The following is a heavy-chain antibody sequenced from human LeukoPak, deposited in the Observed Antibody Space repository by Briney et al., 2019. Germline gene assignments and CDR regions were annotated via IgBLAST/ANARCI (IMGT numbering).Heavy chain of an antibody. D-gene: IGHD3-16*02. CDR2: INHSGST. CDR1: GASLSGYY. V-gene: IGHV4-34*01. Sequence: SETLSLTCAVYGASLSGYYWSWIRQPPGKGLEWIGEINHSGSTNYNPSLKSRVTISVDTSKNQFSLKLSSVTAADTAVYYCAGRLGELSYHDYWGQGTLVTVSS. J-gene: IGHJ4*02. CDR3: AGRLGELSYHDY.